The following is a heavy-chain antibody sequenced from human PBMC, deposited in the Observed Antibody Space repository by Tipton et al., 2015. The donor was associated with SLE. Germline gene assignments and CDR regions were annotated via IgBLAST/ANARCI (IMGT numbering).Heavy chain of an antibody. CDR1: GGSFSGYY. Sequence: LRLSCAVYGGSFSGYYWSWIRQPPGKGLEWIGEINHSGSTNYNPSLKSRVTISVDTSKNQFSLKLSSVTAADTAVYYCARGGSSSWYPWDYYYGMDVWGQGTTVTVSS. V-gene: IGHV4-34*01. D-gene: IGHD6-13*01. CDR2: INHSGST. CDR3: ARGGSSSWYPWDYYYGMDV. J-gene: IGHJ6*02.